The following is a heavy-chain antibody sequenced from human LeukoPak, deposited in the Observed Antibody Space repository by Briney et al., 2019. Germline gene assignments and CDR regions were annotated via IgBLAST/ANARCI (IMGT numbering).Heavy chain of an antibody. J-gene: IGHJ4*02. CDR2: FDPEDGET. CDR1: GYTLTELS. CDR3: ARTLGELSLSGHFDY. V-gene: IGHV1-24*01. D-gene: IGHD3-16*02. Sequence: ASVKVSCKVSGYTLTELSMHWVRQAPGKGLEWMGGFDPEDGETIYAQKFQGRVTMTEDTSTDTAYMELSSLRSEDTAVFYCARTLGELSLSGHFDYWGQGTLVTVSS.